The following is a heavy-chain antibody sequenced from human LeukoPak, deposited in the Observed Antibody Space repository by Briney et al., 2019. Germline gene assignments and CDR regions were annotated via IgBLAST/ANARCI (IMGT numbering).Heavy chain of an antibody. J-gene: IGHJ4*02. Sequence: PGGSLRLSCAASGFSFSTADMHWVRQAPGKGLEWVAFLRSGGNDKYYAGSVKGRFTISRDNSKNTLFLQMNSLRAEDTAMYYCAKDLFGSGSYEYWGQGTLVTVSS. CDR3: AKDLFGSGSYEY. CDR2: LRSGGNDK. CDR1: GFSFSTAD. D-gene: IGHD3-10*01. V-gene: IGHV3-30*02.